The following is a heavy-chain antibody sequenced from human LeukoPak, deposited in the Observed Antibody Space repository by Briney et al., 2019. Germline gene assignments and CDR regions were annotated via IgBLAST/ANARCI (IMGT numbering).Heavy chain of an antibody. CDR2: INPNSGGT. V-gene: IGHV1-2*02. J-gene: IGHJ6*03. CDR1: GYTFTGYY. Sequence: ASVKVSCKASGYTFTGYYMHWVRQAPGQGLEWMGWINPNSGGTNYAQKFQGRVTMTRDTSISTAYMELSRLRSDDTAVYHCARGIVGATAVSYYYMDVWGKGTTVTVSS. CDR3: ARGIVGATAVSYYYMDV. D-gene: IGHD1-26*01.